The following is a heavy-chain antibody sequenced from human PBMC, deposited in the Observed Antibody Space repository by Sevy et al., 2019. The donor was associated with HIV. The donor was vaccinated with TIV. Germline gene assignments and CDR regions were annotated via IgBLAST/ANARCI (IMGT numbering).Heavy chain of an antibody. D-gene: IGHD3-3*01. V-gene: IGHV4-59*08. J-gene: IGHJ5*02. Sequence: SDTLSLTCTVSGGSISSYYWSWIRQPPGKGLEWIGYISYSGSTNYNTSLKSRVTISIDTSKNQFSLKLSSMTAADTAVYYCARKGVSAYDDTFDPWGQGTLVTVSS. CDR2: ISYSGST. CDR3: ARKGVSAYDDTFDP. CDR1: GGSISSYY.